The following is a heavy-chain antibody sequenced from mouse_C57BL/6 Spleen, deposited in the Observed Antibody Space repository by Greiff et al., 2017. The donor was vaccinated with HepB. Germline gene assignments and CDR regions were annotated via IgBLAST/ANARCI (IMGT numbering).Heavy chain of an antibody. D-gene: IGHD1-1*01. Sequence: EVKLEESGPGLVKPSQSLSLTCSVTGYSITSGYYWNWIRQFPGNKLEWMGYISYDGSNNYNPSLKNRISITRDTSKNQFFLKLNSVTTEDTATYYCARELYGSSYGYAMDYWGQGTSVTVSS. CDR3: ARELYGSSYGYAMDY. J-gene: IGHJ4*01. CDR1: GYSITSGYY. CDR2: ISYDGSN. V-gene: IGHV3-6*01.